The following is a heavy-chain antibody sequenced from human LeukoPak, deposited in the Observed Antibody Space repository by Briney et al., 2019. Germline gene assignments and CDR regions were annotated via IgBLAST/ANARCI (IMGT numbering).Heavy chain of an antibody. D-gene: IGHD3-16*01. J-gene: IGHJ4*02. V-gene: IGHV4-34*01. CDR1: GGSSSGYY. CDR2: INHSGTT. CDR3: ARTPPPGATAYGVVDY. Sequence: SETLSLTCAVYGGSSSGYYWSWIRQPPGKGLEWIGEINHSGTTKHNPSLKSRVNISVDTSKNQFSLKLSSVTAADTAVYYCARTPPPGATAYGVVDYWGQGTLVTVSS.